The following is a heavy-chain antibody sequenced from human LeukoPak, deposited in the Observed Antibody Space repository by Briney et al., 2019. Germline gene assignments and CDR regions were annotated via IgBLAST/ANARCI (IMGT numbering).Heavy chain of an antibody. V-gene: IGHV1-18*01. D-gene: IGHD2-2*02. J-gene: IGHJ5*02. CDR1: GYTFTSYG. Sequence: ASVKVSCKASGYTFTSYGISWVRQAPGQGLEWMGWISAYNGNTNYAQKLQGRVTMTTDTSTSTAYMELRSQRSDDTAVYYCARVRIVVVPAAILRVDWFDPWGQGTLVTVSS. CDR2: ISAYNGNT. CDR3: ARVRIVVVPAAILRVDWFDP.